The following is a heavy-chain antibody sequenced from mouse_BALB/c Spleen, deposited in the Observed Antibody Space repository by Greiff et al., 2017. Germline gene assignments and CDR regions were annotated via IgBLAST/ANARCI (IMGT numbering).Heavy chain of an antibody. CDR2: IWAGGST. CDR1: GFSLTSYG. V-gene: IGHV2-9*02. J-gene: IGHJ3*01. CDR3: ARVLGNYVTFAY. Sequence: VQGVESGPGLVAPSQSLSITCTVSGFSLTSYGVHWVRQPPGKGLEWLGVIWAGGSTNYNSALMSRLSISKDNSKSQVFLKMNSLQTDDTAMYYCARVLGNYVTFAYWGQGTLVTVSA. D-gene: IGHD2-1*01.